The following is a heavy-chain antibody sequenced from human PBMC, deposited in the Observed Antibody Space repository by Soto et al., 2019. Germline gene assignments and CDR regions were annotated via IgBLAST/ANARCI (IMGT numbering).Heavy chain of an antibody. CDR1: GFAFSRHD. V-gene: IGHV3-13*01. D-gene: IGHD4-17*01. Sequence: EVHLVASGGGLIQPGGSLRLSCAASGFAFSRHDMHWVRQPTGRGLEWVSSIGIAGDTHYSGSVKGRFTLSRENAKNSLXLLXXXLRAGDTAVYYCVRGDDGVFDYWGQGILVTVSS. CDR3: VRGDDGVFDY. J-gene: IGHJ4*02. CDR2: IGIAGDT.